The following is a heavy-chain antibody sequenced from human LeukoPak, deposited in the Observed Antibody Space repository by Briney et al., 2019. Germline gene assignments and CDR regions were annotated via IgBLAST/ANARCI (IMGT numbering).Heavy chain of an antibody. CDR3: ARVVSPYYYGSGSYSHFDY. D-gene: IGHD3-10*01. Sequence: ASVKVSCKASGYTFTGYYMHWVRQAPGQGLEWMGWINPNSGGTNYAQKFQGRVTMTRDTSISTAYMGLSRLRSDDTAVYYCARVVSPYYYGSGSYSHFDYWGQGTLVTVSS. CDR1: GYTFTGYY. CDR2: INPNSGGT. V-gene: IGHV1-2*02. J-gene: IGHJ4*02.